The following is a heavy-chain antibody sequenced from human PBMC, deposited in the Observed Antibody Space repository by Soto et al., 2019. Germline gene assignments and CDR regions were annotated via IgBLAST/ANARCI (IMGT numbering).Heavy chain of an antibody. V-gene: IGHV3-30*18. D-gene: IGHD3-22*01. J-gene: IGHJ4*02. Sequence: QVQLVESGGGVVQPGRSLRLSCAASGFTFSSYGMHWVRQAPGKGLEWVAVISYDGSNKYYADSVKGRFTISRDNSKNTXXLQMNSLRAEDTAVYYCAKESPTSMIVVPEETFFYWGQGTLVTVSS. CDR2: ISYDGSNK. CDR1: GFTFSSYG. CDR3: AKESPTSMIVVPEETFFY.